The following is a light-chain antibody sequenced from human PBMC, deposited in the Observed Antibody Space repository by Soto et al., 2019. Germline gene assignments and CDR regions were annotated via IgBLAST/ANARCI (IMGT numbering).Light chain of an antibody. CDR3: CSYTSSSTLYV. Sequence: QSALTKPASVSGSPGQSITISCTGTSSDIGFYNYVSWYQQYPGKAPKVVIYEVKNRPSGVSNRFSGSKAGNTSSLTISGLQADDEADYYCCSYTSSSTLYVVGTGTKLTVL. V-gene: IGLV2-14*01. J-gene: IGLJ1*01. CDR1: SSDIGFYNY. CDR2: EVK.